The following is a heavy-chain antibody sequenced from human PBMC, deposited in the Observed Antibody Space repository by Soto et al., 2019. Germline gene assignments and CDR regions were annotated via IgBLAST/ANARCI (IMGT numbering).Heavy chain of an antibody. V-gene: IGHV5-51*01. CDR1: GYSFTTYW. J-gene: IGHJ3*02. D-gene: IGHD5-12*01. CDR3: AISYSGYSASGALAI. CDR2: ICPGDSDT. Sequence: PGESLKISCKGSGYSFTTYWIGWVRQMPGKGLEWMGIICPGDSDTRYNPSFQGQVTISADKSISTAYLQWSSLKASDTAMYYCAISYSGYSASGALAIWGQGTMVTVSS.